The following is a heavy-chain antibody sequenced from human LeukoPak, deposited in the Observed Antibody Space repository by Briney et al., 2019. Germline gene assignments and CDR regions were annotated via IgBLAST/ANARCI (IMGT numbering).Heavy chain of an antibody. Sequence: GGSLRLSCAASGFTFSSYGMHWVRQAPGKGLEWVAVISYDGSNKYYADSVKGRFTISRDNSKNTLYLQMNSLRAEDTAVYYCARDLPLAVAGNLDYWGQGTLVTVSS. D-gene: IGHD6-19*01. CDR2: ISYDGSNK. CDR1: GFTFSSYG. J-gene: IGHJ4*02. V-gene: IGHV3-30*03. CDR3: ARDLPLAVAGNLDY.